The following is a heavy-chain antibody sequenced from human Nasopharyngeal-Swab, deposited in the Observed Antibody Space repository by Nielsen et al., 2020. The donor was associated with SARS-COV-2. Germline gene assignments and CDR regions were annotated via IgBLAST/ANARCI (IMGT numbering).Heavy chain of an antibody. V-gene: IGHV4-59*08. Sequence: GSLRLSCTVSGGSISSYYWSWIRQPPGKGLEWIGYIYYSGSTYYNPSLKSRVTISVDTSKNQFSLKLSSVTAADTAVYYCARRTEWVIFAFDIWGQGTMVTVSS. D-gene: IGHD3-3*01. CDR1: GGSISSYY. CDR2: IYYSGST. CDR3: ARRTEWVIFAFDI. J-gene: IGHJ3*02.